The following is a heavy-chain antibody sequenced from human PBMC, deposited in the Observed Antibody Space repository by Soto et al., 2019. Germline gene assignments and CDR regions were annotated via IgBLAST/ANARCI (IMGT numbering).Heavy chain of an antibody. CDR2: ISAYNGNT. CDR1: GYTFTSYG. J-gene: IGHJ4*02. Sequence: QVQLVQSGAEVKKPGASVKVSCKASGYTFTSYGISWVRQAPGQGLEWMGWISAYNGNTNYAQKLQXXXTXXTDTATSTAYIELRSLRSDDTAVYYCARDNPPLGYWGQGTLVTVSS. CDR3: ARDNPPLGY. V-gene: IGHV1-18*01.